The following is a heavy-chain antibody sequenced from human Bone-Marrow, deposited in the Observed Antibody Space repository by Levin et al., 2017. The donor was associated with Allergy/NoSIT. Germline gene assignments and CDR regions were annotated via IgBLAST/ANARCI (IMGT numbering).Heavy chain of an antibody. CDR3: AKAHSTGWYFFDY. CDR1: GFTFSSYG. CDR2: MSYDGGYK. V-gene: IGHV3-30*18. J-gene: IGHJ4*02. D-gene: IGHD3-9*01. Sequence: GESLKISCAASGFTFSSYGMHWVRQAPGKGLEWVAVMSYDGGYKYYADSVKGRFTISRDNSKNTLFLQMSSLRGEDTAVYYCAKAHSTGWYFFDYWGQGTLVTVSS.